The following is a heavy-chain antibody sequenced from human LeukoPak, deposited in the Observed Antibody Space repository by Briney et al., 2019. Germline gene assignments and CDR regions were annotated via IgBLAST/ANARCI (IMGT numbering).Heavy chain of an antibody. Sequence: GESLKISCKGSGYSFPSYWIAWVRQMPGKGLEWMGIIYPGDSDARYSPSFHGQVTISVDKSINTAYLQWSSLKASDTAMYYCARHDGGEISFMDYWGQGTLVTVSS. CDR2: IYPGDSDA. V-gene: IGHV5-51*01. J-gene: IGHJ4*02. CDR3: ARHDGGEISFMDY. CDR1: GYSFPSYW. D-gene: IGHD3-16*02.